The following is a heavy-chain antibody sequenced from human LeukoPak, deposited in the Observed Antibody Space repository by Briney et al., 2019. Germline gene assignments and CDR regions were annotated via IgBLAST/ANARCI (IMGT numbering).Heavy chain of an antibody. CDR3: VETPNYYYDSSGYLR. J-gene: IGHJ1*01. CDR2: VYYSGTT. CDR1: GGSIGSFY. V-gene: IGHV4-59*03. D-gene: IGHD3-22*01. Sequence: SETLSLTCIVSGGSIGSFYWNWIRQPPGKGLEWIGYVYYSGTTNYNPSLKSRVTISVDTSKNQFSLKLSSVTAADTAVYYCVETPNYYYDSSGYLRWGQGTLVTVSS.